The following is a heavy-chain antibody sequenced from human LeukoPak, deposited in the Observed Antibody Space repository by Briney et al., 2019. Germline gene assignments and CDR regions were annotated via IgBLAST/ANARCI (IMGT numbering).Heavy chain of an antibody. J-gene: IGHJ6*03. CDR1: GYTFSSYG. D-gene: IGHD2-2*01. Sequence: ASVKVSCKASGYTFSSYGISWVRQAPGQGLEWMGWISPYYGNTNYAQKLQGRVTMTTDTSTSTAYMELRSLRSDDTAVYYCARAFHQTSTSRESYYYYHIDVWGKGTTVIVSS. CDR2: ISPYYGNT. CDR3: ARAFHQTSTSRESYYYYHIDV. V-gene: IGHV1-18*01.